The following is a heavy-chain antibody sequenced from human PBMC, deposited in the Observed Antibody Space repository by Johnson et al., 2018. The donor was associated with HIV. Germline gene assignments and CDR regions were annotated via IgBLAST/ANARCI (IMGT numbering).Heavy chain of an antibody. D-gene: IGHD3-22*01. J-gene: IGHJ3*02. CDR3: ARDRAIVVAYDAFDI. CDR1: GFTFSSYA. V-gene: IGHV3-30*14. Sequence: QMLLVESGGGVVQPGRSLRLSCAASGFTFSSYAMHWVRQAPGKGLEWVAVISYDGSNKYYADSVKGRFTISRDNSKNTLYLQMGRLGPEDTAVYYCARDRAIVVAYDAFDIWGQGTMVTVSS. CDR2: ISYDGSNK.